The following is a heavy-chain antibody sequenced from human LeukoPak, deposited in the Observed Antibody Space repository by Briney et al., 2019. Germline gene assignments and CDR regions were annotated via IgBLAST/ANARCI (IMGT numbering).Heavy chain of an antibody. CDR3: ARAASHYNFRDNYYFLDV. D-gene: IGHD5-24*01. V-gene: IGHV1-2*02. CDR1: GYTFTGYY. Sequence: ASVKVSCKASGYTFTGYYMHWVRQAPGQGLEWMGWINPNSGGTNYAQKFQGRVTMTRDTSISTAYMELIRLRSDDTAAYYCARAASHYNFRDNYYFLDVWGGGTTVTVSS. CDR2: INPNSGGT. J-gene: IGHJ6*03.